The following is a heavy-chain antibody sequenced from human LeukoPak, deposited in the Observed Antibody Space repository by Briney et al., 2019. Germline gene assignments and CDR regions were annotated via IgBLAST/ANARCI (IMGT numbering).Heavy chain of an antibody. J-gene: IGHJ4*02. CDR3: ARDFPYTWGGTGIDY. V-gene: IGHV1-2*02. Sequence: ASVKVSCKASGYTFTGYYMHWVRQAPGQGLEWMGWINPNSGGTNYAQKFQGRVTMTRDTSISTAYMELSRLRSDDTAVYYCARDFPYTWGGTGIDYWGQGTLVTVSS. D-gene: IGHD1-1*01. CDR1: GYTFTGYY. CDR2: INPNSGGT.